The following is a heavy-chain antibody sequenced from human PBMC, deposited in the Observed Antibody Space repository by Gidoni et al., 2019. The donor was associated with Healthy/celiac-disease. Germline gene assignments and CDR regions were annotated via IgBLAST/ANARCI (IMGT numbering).Heavy chain of an antibody. CDR2: ISWNSGSR. CDR1: GFTFDDYA. J-gene: IGHJ4*02. V-gene: IGHV3-9*01. Sequence: EVQLVESGGGLVQPGSYLRLSCSCSGFTFDDYAMPWVRQAPGRGLEWVSGISWNSGSRGYADSVKGRFTISRDNAKNSLYLQMNRLRAEDTALYYCAKDTGDYYGSGSEYWGQGTLVTVSS. CDR3: AKDTGDYYGSGSEY. D-gene: IGHD3-10*01.